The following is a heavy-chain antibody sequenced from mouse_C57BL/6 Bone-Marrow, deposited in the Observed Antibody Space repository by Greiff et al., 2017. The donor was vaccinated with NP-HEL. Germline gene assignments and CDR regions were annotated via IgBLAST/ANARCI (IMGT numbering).Heavy chain of an antibody. Sequence: VQLQQSGPELVKPGASVKISCKASGYSFTGYYMNWVKQSPEKSLEWIGEINPSTGGTTYNQKFKAKATLTVDKSSSTAYMQLKSLTSEDSAVYYCARWANWDPFDYWGQGTTLTVSS. V-gene: IGHV1-42*01. D-gene: IGHD4-1*01. CDR1: GYSFTGYY. J-gene: IGHJ2*01. CDR3: ARWANWDPFDY. CDR2: INPSTGGT.